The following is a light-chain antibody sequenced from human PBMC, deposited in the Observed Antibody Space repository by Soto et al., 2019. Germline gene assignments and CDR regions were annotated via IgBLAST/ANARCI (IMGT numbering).Light chain of an antibody. CDR2: EVT. Sequence: QSALTQPASVSGSPGQSITISCTGTSSDVGGYNYVSWYQQHPDNAPKLMIYEVTNRPSGVSDRFSGSKSGNTASLTISGLQAEDGADYSCSSYTSSGTVVFGGGTELTVL. CDR3: SSYTSSGTVV. J-gene: IGLJ2*01. V-gene: IGLV2-14*01. CDR1: SSDVGGYNY.